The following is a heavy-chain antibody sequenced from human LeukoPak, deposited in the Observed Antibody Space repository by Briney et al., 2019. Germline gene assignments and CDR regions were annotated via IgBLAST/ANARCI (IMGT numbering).Heavy chain of an antibody. CDR2: ISSRGSTT. D-gene: IGHD1-26*01. Sequence: GGSLRLSCAASGFTFSSYSMSWVRQAPGKGLEWVSYISSRGSTTYYADSVKGRFTISRDSAKNSLYLQMNSLRDEDTAVYYCARERSGSSAFDYWGQGTLVTVSS. CDR1: GFTFSSYS. V-gene: IGHV3-48*02. CDR3: ARERSGSSAFDY. J-gene: IGHJ4*02.